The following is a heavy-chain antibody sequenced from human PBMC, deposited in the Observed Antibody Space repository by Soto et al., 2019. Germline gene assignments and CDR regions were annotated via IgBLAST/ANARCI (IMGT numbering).Heavy chain of an antibody. CDR1: GYNFPSYG. D-gene: IGHD3-9*01. J-gene: IGHJ3*02. V-gene: IGHV1-18*01. Sequence: ASVKVSCKTSGYNFPSYGLTWVRQAPGQGLEWMGWISPYSGYTQYGQKVQGRVIMTTDASTKTGYMELRRLRSDDKAVYYCARGGGYDVLTGSDAFDIWGQGTLVTVSS. CDR2: ISPYSGYT. CDR3: ARGGGYDVLTGSDAFDI.